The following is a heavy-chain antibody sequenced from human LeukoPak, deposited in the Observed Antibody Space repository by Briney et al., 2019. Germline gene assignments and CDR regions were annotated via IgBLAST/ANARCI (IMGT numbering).Heavy chain of an antibody. CDR3: ASATYNCGGDCYGPHSGHFDY. Sequence: SETLSLTCTVSGGSISSYYWSWIRQPPGKGLEWIGYIYYSGSTNYNPSLKSRVTISVDTSKNQFSLKLSSVTAADTAVYYCASATYNCGGDCYGPHSGHFDYWGQGTLVTVSS. CDR2: IYYSGST. V-gene: IGHV4-59*12. J-gene: IGHJ4*02. D-gene: IGHD2-21*02. CDR1: GGSISSYY.